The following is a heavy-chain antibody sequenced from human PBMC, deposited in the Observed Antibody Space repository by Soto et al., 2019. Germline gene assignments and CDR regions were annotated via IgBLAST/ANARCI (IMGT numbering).Heavy chain of an antibody. J-gene: IGHJ4*02. V-gene: IGHV3-21*01. D-gene: IGHD6-13*01. CDR2: ISSSSSYI. CDR1: GFTFSSYN. CDR3: ARDFSNSWYFFDY. Sequence: GGSLRLSCAASGFTFSSYNMNWVRQAPGKGLEWVSSISSSSSYIYYADSVKGRFTISRDNAKNSLYLQMNSLRAEDTAVYYRARDFSNSWYFFDYWGQGTLVTVSS.